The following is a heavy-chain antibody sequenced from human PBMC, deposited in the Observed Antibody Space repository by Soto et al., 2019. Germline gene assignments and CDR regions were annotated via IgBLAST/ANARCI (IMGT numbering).Heavy chain of an antibody. V-gene: IGHV3-30*18. J-gene: IGHJ6*02. CDR1: GFSFSSDW. CDR2: ISFDGRNN. Sequence: VGSLRLSCAASGFSFSSDWMHWFRQAPGKGLEWVAFISFDGRNNYFGDSVKGRFTISRDKSKNKLYLQMNSLRAEDTAVYYCAKPIVAAGYYGMDVWGQGTTVTVSS. D-gene: IGHD6-13*01. CDR3: AKPIVAAGYYGMDV.